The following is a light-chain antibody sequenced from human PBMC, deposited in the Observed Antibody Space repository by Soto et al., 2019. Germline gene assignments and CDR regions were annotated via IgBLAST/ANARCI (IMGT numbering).Light chain of an antibody. Sequence: EIVLTQSPGTLSLSPGERATLSCRASQSFRSDYFAWYQHKPGQSPRLLIYVESRSTTGIPDRFSGSGSGTDFTLTISRLAPEDFAVYYCHLYGSAPQTFGLGTKLDIK. CDR1: QSFRSDY. CDR3: HLYGSAPQT. CDR2: VES. V-gene: IGKV3-20*01. J-gene: IGKJ2*01.